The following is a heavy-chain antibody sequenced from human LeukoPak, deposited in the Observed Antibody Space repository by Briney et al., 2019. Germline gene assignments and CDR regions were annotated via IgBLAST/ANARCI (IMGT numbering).Heavy chain of an antibody. J-gene: IGHJ4*02. CDR2: ISASGGST. Sequence: PGGSLRLSCAASGFTFSSSAMSWVRQVPGKGLEWVSGISASGGSTYYADSVRGRFTISRDNSKNTLYVQMNSLRDEDTAVYYCAKASNRGWGFFDYWGQGTLVTVSS. V-gene: IGHV3-23*01. CDR1: GFTFSSSA. CDR3: AKASNRGWGFFDY. D-gene: IGHD7-27*01.